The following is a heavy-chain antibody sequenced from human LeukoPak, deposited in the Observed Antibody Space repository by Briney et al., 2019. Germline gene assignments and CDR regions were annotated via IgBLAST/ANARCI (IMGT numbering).Heavy chain of an antibody. CDR2: INPNSGGT. D-gene: IGHD3-9*01. CDR1: GYTFTGYY. J-gene: IGHJ4*02. V-gene: IGHV1-2*02. CDR3: ARDLRYFDWSTPGDY. Sequence: ASVKVSCKASGYTFTGYYMHWVRQAPGQGLEWMGWINPNSGGTNYAQKFQGRVTMTRDTYISTAYMELSRLRSDDTAVYYCARDLRYFDWSTPGDYWGQGTLVTVSS.